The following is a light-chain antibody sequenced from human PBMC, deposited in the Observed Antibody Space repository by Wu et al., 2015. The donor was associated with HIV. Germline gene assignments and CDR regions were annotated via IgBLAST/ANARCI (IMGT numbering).Light chain of an antibody. J-gene: IGKJ1*01. CDR3: LQYNNWPRT. V-gene: IGKV3-20*01. CDR2: GAS. Sequence: EIVLTQSPGTLSLSPGERATLSCRASQSVSSSYLAWYQQKPGQAPRLLIYGASSRATGIPDRFSGTGSGTHFTLTITSMQSEDFAVYYCLQYNNWPRTFGHGTKVDIK. CDR1: QSVSSSY.